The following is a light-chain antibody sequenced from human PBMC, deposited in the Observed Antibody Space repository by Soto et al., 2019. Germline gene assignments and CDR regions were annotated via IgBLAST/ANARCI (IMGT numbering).Light chain of an antibody. CDR3: QQRSNWPPT. Sequence: ESVLTQSPGTLSLSSGERATLSCRASQSVSSSYLAWYQQKPGQAPRLLIYGASSRATGIPDRFSGSGSGTDFTLTISSLEPEDFAVYYCQQRSNWPPTFGQGTRLEIK. V-gene: IGKV3D-20*02. CDR2: GAS. J-gene: IGKJ5*01. CDR1: QSVSSSY.